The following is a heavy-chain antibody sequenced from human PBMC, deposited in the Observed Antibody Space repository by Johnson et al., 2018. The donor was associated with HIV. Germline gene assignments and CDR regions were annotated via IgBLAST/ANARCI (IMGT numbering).Heavy chain of an antibody. D-gene: IGHD6-6*01. J-gene: IGHJ3*02. CDR3: ARDDSSSNGRAFDI. V-gene: IGHV3-74*01. CDR1: GFTFSSYW. CDR2: INSDGSST. Sequence: VQLVESGGGLVQPGGSPRLSCAASGFTFSSYWMHWVRQAPGKGLVWVSRINSDGSSTNYADSVKGRFTISRDNSKNTLYLQMGSLRAEDMAVYYCARDDSSSNGRAFDIWGQGTMVTVSS.